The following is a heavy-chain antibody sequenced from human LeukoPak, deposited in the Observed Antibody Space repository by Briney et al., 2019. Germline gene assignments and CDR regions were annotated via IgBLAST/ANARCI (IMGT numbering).Heavy chain of an antibody. D-gene: IGHD3-10*01. CDR1: GGTFSSYA. Sequence: GASVKVSCKASGGTFSSYAISWVRQAPGQGLEWMGGIIPIFGTANYAQKFQGRVTITTDESTSTAYMELSSLRAEDTAVYYCARAYAPYYYGSGSYWGQGTLVTVSS. V-gene: IGHV1-69*05. CDR3: ARAYAPYYYGSGSY. CDR2: IIPIFGTA. J-gene: IGHJ4*02.